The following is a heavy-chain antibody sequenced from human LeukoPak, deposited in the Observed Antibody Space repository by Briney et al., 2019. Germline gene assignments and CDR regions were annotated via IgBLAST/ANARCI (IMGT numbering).Heavy chain of an antibody. CDR1: GFTFSSYA. CDR3: ARVGGRGAAGGVY. V-gene: IGHV3-48*04. CDR2: ISSSSSTI. J-gene: IGHJ4*02. D-gene: IGHD6-13*01. Sequence: PGGSLRPSCAASGFTFSSYAMNWVRQAPGKGLEWVSYISSSSSTIYYADSVRGRFTISRDNAQNSLYLQMNSLRAEDTAVYYCARVGGRGAAGGVYWGQGNLVTVSS.